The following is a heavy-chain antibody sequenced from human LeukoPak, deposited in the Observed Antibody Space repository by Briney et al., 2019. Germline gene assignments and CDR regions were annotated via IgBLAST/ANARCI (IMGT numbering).Heavy chain of an antibody. D-gene: IGHD5-24*01. CDR1: GCTFTSYD. Sequence: GASVKVSYKASGCTFTSYDIKWVRQATGHGLEWRGWMNPNSGNTGYAQKFQGRVTMTRNTSISTAYMELSSLRSEDTAVYYCARGLSEGWLQLIGAPYYYGMDGWGQGTTVTVSS. CDR2: MNPNSGNT. J-gene: IGHJ6*01. V-gene: IGHV1-8*01. CDR3: ARGLSEGWLQLIGAPYYYGMDG.